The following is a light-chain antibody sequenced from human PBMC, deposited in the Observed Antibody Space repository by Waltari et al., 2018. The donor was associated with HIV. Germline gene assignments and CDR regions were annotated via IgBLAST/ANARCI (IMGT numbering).Light chain of an antibody. Sequence: QSALTQPPSVSGSPGHSVTISCTGVTHDINSDNRVSWYQQTPGTAPRLVLYEVSSRPSGVPDRFSGSKSGDTASLIISGLQAEDEANYYCASYRGSNTRYFFGSGTELTVL. V-gene: IGLV2-18*02. J-gene: IGLJ1*01. CDR3: ASYRGSNTRYF. CDR1: THDINSDNR. CDR2: EVS.